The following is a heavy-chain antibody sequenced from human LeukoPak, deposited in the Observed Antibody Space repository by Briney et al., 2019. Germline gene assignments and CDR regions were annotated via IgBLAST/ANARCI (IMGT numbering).Heavy chain of an antibody. V-gene: IGHV3-72*01. Sequence: PGGSLRLSCAASGFTLSDHYIDWVRQAPGKGLEWVGRSRNEANAYTTDYAASVKGRFTISRDDSKNSLYLQMNSLKTEDTAVYYCARVNGVCWYFDLWGRGTLVTVSS. CDR3: ARVNGVCWYFDL. J-gene: IGHJ2*01. D-gene: IGHD3-10*01. CDR2: SRNEANAYTT. CDR1: GFTLSDHY.